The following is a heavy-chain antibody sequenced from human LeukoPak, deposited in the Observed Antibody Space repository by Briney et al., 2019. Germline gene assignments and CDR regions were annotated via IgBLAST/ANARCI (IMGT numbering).Heavy chain of an antibody. D-gene: IGHD3-22*01. J-gene: IGHJ3*02. CDR2: ISAYNGNT. V-gene: IGHV1-18*01. Sequence: APVKVSCKASGYTFTSYGISWVRQAPGQGLEWMGWISAYNGNTNYAQKLQGRVTMTTDTSTSTAYMELRSLRSDDTAVYYCARVTTRITMIVVVTQDAFDIWGQGTMVTVSS. CDR3: ARVTTRITMIVVVTQDAFDI. CDR1: GYTFTSYG.